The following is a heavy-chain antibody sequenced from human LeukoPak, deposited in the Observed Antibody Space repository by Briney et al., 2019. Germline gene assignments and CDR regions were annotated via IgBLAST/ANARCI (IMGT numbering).Heavy chain of an antibody. CDR1: RGTFSSYA. CDR3: ARGQRWLQLPRYYYYMDV. Sequence: SVKVSCKASRGTFSSYAISWVRQAPGQGLEWMGRIIPIFGTASYAQKLQGRVTITTDESTSTAYMELSSLRSEDTAVYYCARGQRWLQLPRYYYYMDVWGKGTTVTVSS. J-gene: IGHJ6*03. CDR2: IIPIFGTA. D-gene: IGHD5-24*01. V-gene: IGHV1-69*05.